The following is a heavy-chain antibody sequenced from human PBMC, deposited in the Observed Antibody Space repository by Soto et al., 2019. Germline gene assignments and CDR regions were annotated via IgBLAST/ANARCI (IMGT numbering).Heavy chain of an antibody. V-gene: IGHV4-59*01. CDR3: ARGGYSWGFYALLAY. CDR1: GGSISNFY. J-gene: IGHJ4*02. CDR2: VYNNGNT. Sequence: SETLSLTCSVSGGSISNFYWSWIRQPPGKGLEWIGYVYNNGNTNYNPSLKSRVTLSVDTSKNQFSLKLSSVTAADTAVYYCARGGYSWGFYALLAYWGQGTPVTVSS. D-gene: IGHD1-1*01.